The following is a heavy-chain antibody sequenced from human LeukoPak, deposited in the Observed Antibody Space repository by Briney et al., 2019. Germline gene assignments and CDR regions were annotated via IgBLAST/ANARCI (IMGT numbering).Heavy chain of an antibody. D-gene: IGHD1-26*01. J-gene: IGHJ3*01. CDR2: FYPLRSEA. Sequence: KPGESLRISCQGSGYNFATYWIGWVRQTPGKGLEWMGIFYPLRSEARYSPSFQGLVTMSVDRSIDTAYLQWTTVKASDTAIYYCVSPSGATKTDDFDVWGQGTLVTVSS. V-gene: IGHV5-51*03. CDR1: GYNFATYW. CDR3: VSPSGATKTDDFDV.